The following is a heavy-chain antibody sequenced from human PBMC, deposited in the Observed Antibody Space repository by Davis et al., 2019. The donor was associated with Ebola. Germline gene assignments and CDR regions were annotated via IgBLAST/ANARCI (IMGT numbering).Heavy chain of an antibody. CDR3: ARDLVLVGSQGY. CDR1: GFTFSSYA. CDR2: ISYDGSNK. Sequence: GESLKISCAASGFTFSSYAMHWVRQAPGKGLEWVAVISYDGSNKYYADSVKGRFTISRDNAKNSLYLQMNSLRAEDTAVYYCARDLVLVGSQGYWGQGTLVTVSS. J-gene: IGHJ4*02. V-gene: IGHV3-30-3*01. D-gene: IGHD2-15*01.